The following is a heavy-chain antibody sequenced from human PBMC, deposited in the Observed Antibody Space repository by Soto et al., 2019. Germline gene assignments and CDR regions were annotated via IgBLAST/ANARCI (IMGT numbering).Heavy chain of an antibody. D-gene: IGHD2-2*01. CDR2: TSNSGST. CDR3: ARGGGSTKVDY. V-gene: IGHV4-31*03. CDR1: GGSITSSGYY. Sequence: QVQLQESGPGLVKPSQTLSLTCTVSGGSITSSGYYWSWIRQHPGKGLEWIGFTSNSGSTSYNPSLKSRVTISVDTSSNQFSLNLKSVTAADTAVYYCARGGGSTKVDYWGQGTLVTVSP. J-gene: IGHJ4*02.